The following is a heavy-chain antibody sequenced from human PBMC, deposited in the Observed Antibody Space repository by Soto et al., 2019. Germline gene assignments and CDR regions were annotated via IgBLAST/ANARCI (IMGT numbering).Heavy chain of an antibody. CDR1: GYTFTRDQ. CDR2: IDPSGGKT. CDR3: ARVMRSLLSITALDT. J-gene: IGHJ5*02. V-gene: IGHV1-46*01. Sequence: ASVEVSCKXSGYTFTRDQIHWVRQAPGQGLEWMGMIDPSGGKTNYAQKFQGRVTMTRDTSTSTVYMALSSLRSEDTAIYFCARVMRSLLSITALDTWGQGTLVTVSS. D-gene: IGHD5-18*01.